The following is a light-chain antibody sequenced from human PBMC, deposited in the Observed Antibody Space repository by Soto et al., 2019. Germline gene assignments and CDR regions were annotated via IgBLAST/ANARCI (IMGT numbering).Light chain of an antibody. J-gene: IGLJ1*01. CDR2: EVS. CDR3: TSYAGSNNFV. V-gene: IGLV2-8*01. CDR1: SSDVGDYNY. Sequence: QSVLTQPPSASGSPGQSVTISCTGTSSDVGDYNYVSWYQQHPGQAPKLMIYEVSKRPSGVPDRFSGSKSGNTASLTVSGLQAEDEADYYCTSYAGSNNFVFGTGTKLTVL.